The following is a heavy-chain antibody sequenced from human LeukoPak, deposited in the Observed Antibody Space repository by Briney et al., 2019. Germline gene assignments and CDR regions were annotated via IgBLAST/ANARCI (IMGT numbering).Heavy chain of an antibody. J-gene: IGHJ5*02. D-gene: IGHD3-10*01. V-gene: IGHV4-4*02. Sequence: SGTLSLTCAVSGGSISSSNWWSWVRQPPGKGLEWIGEIYHSGSTNYNPSLKSRVTISVDKPKNQFSLKLSSVTAADTAVYYCASGRITMVRGVIITGWFDPWGQGTLVTVSS. CDR3: ASGRITMVRGVIITGWFDP. CDR1: GGSISSSNW. CDR2: IYHSGST.